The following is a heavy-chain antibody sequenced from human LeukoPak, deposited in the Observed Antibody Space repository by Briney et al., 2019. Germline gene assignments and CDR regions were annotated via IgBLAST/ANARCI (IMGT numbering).Heavy chain of an antibody. J-gene: IGHJ3*02. CDR3: ARLSAAGDRTHDAFHI. CDR1: GFTVSSNY. V-gene: IGHV3-66*04. CDR2: IYSGGST. Sequence: PGGSLRLSCAPSGFTVSSNYMSWVRQAPGKGLEWVSVIYSGGSTYYADSVKGRFTISRDNSKNTLYLQMNSLRAEDTAVYYCARLSAAGDRTHDAFHIWGQGTMVTVSS. D-gene: IGHD6-13*01.